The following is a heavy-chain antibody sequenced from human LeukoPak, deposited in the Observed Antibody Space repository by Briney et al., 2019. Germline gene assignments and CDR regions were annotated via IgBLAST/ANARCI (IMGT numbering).Heavy chain of an antibody. CDR2: TSGSGGST. CDR3: AKGTRFGVVGAPLDY. D-gene: IGHD1-26*01. V-gene: IGHV3-23*01. J-gene: IGHJ4*02. CDR1: GFTFSSYA. Sequence: PGGSLRLSCAASGFTFSSYAMSWVRQAPGKGLEWVSATSGSGGSTYSADSVKGRFTISRDNSKNTLYLQMNSLRAEDTAVYYCAKGTRFGVVGAPLDYWGQGTLVTVSS.